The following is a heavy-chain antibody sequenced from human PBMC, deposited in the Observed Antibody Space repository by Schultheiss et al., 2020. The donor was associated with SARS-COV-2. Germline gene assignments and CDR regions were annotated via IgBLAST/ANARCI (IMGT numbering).Heavy chain of an antibody. CDR2: ISSSGSTI. Sequence: GGSLRLSCAASGFTFSSYSMNWVRQAPGKGLEWVSYISSSGSTIYYADSVKGRFTISRDNSKNTLYLQMNSLRAEDTAVYYCARARTDFWSGIDYWGQGTLVTVSS. D-gene: IGHD3-3*01. CDR3: ARARTDFWSGIDY. V-gene: IGHV3-48*01. J-gene: IGHJ4*02. CDR1: GFTFSSYS.